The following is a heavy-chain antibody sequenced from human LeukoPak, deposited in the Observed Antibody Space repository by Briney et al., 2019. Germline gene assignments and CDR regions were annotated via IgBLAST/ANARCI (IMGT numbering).Heavy chain of an antibody. J-gene: IGHJ3*02. V-gene: IGHV3-23*01. D-gene: IGHD2-2*02. CDR1: GFTFNRYA. CDR2: ISGSCCST. Sequence: GGPLTLSYAASGFTFNRYAMRGVRQAPGKGLEWVSAISGSCCSTLYADSVKGWFTIYRQNSKNTLYLQMNSLRADDTAVYYCAKDAPRGWYCRSTSCYRGAFDIWGQGTMVTVSS. CDR3: AKDAPRGWYCRSTSCYRGAFDI.